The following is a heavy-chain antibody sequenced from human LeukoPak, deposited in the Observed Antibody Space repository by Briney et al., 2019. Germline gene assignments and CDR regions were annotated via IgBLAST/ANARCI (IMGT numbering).Heavy chain of an antibody. Sequence: PSETLSLACAVSGDSISSRNWWNWVRQSPGKGLDWVGEISHGGITKYNPSLKNRVTISKDNSRNEFSLKLNSVTAADTAVYFCARSAGWWSLDYWGQGAPVTVSA. CDR1: GDSISSRNW. CDR3: ARSAGWWSLDY. V-gene: IGHV4-4*02. CDR2: ISHGGIT. J-gene: IGHJ4*02. D-gene: IGHD2-8*02.